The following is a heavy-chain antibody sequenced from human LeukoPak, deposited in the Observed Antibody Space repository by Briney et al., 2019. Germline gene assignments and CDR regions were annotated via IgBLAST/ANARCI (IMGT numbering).Heavy chain of an antibody. CDR1: GGSISSYY. V-gene: IGHV4-59*08. J-gene: IGHJ6*02. D-gene: IGHD2-15*01. Sequence: SETLSLTCTVSGGSISSYYWSWIRQPPGKGLEWIGYIYYSGSTNYNPSLKSRVTISVDTSKNQFSLKLSSVTAADTAVYYCARHNYCSGGSCYYVDVWGQGTTVTVSS. CDR2: IYYSGST. CDR3: ARHNYCSGGSCYYVDV.